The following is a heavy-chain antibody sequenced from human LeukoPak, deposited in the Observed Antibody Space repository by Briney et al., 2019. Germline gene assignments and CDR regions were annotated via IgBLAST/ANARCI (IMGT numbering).Heavy chain of an antibody. Sequence: GGSLRLSCAASGFTFSSYAMSWVRQAPGKGLEWVAVISYDGSNKYYADSVKGRFTISRDNSKNTLYLQMNSLRAEDTAVYYCAKDTGPGDYWGQGTLVTVSS. D-gene: IGHD1-14*01. CDR3: AKDTGPGDY. CDR2: ISYDGSNK. V-gene: IGHV3-30*18. J-gene: IGHJ4*02. CDR1: GFTFSSYA.